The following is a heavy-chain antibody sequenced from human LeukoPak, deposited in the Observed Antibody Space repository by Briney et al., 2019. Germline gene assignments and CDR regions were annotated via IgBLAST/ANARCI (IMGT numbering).Heavy chain of an antibody. Sequence: GGSLRLSCAASGFTLSSYAMSWVRQAPGKGREWVSAISGNGGSTYYADSVKGRFTISRDNSKNTLYLQMNSLSAEDTAVYYCAKGQRDMSHWGQGTLVTVSS. J-gene: IGHJ4*02. CDR2: ISGNGGST. CDR3: AKGQRDMSH. D-gene: IGHD2-15*01. V-gene: IGHV3-23*01. CDR1: GFTLSSYA.